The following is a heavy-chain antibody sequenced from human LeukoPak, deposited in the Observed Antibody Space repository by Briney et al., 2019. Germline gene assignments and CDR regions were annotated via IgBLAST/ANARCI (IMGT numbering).Heavy chain of an antibody. CDR1: GGTFSSYA. CDR2: IIPILGIA. Sequence: ASVKVSCKASGGTFSSYAISWVRQAPGQGLEWMGRIIPILGIANYAQKFQGRVTITADKSTSTAYMELSSLRSEDTAVYYCARDLKPSQPTRSYYYYGMDVWGQGTTVTVSS. V-gene: IGHV1-69*04. D-gene: IGHD1-14*01. CDR3: ARDLKPSQPTRSYYYYGMDV. J-gene: IGHJ6*02.